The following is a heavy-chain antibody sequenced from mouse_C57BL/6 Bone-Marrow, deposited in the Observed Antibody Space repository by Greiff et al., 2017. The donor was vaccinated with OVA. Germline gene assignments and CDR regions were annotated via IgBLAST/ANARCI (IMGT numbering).Heavy chain of an antibody. CDR3: ASGFFDYYGSSLYWYIDV. CDR1: GYTFTGYW. J-gene: IGHJ1*03. CDR2: ILPGSGST. Sequence: QVQLQQSGAELMKPGASVKLSCKATGYTFTGYWIEWVKQRPGHGLEWIGEILPGSGSTNYNEKFKGKATFTADTSSNTAYMQLSSLTTEDSAIYYCASGFFDYYGSSLYWYIDVWGTGTTVTVSS. D-gene: IGHD1-1*01. V-gene: IGHV1-9*01.